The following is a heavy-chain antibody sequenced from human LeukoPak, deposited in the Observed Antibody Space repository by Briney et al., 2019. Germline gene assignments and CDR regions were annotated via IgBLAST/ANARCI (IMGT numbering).Heavy chain of an antibody. D-gene: IGHD6-13*01. CDR1: GGTFSSYA. CDR3: ARGSSSWYSDYYYGMDV. CDR2: IIPILGIA. V-gene: IGHV1-69*04. Sequence: ASVKVSCKASGGTFSSYAISWVRQAPGQGLEWMGRIIPILGIANYAQKFRGRVTMTRNTSISTAYMELSSLRSEDTAVYYCARGSSSWYSDYYYGMDVWGQGTTVTVSS. J-gene: IGHJ6*02.